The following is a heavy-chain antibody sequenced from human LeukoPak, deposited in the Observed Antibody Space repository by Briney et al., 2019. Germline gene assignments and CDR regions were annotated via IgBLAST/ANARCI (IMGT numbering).Heavy chain of an antibody. J-gene: IGHJ4*02. Sequence: PGGSLRLSCAASGFTFSSYGMHWVRQAPGKGLEWVAVISYDVGKKYYADSVKGRFTISRDNSKNTLYLQMNSLRAEDTAVYYCARSRKDSGYDSGLFDYWGQGTLVTVSS. CDR1: GFTFSSYG. CDR2: ISYDVGKK. CDR3: ARSRKDSGYDSGLFDY. V-gene: IGHV3-30*03. D-gene: IGHD5-12*01.